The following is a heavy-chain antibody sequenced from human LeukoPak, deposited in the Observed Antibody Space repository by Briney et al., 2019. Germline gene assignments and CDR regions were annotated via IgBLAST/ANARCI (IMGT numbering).Heavy chain of an antibody. Sequence: PGGSLRLSCAASGFTFSSYAMSWVRQAPGKGLEWVSAISGSGGSTYYADSVKGRFTISRDNSKNTLYLQMNSLRAEDTAVYYCAKDYYDSSGYYRLYYYYYGMDVWGQGTTVTVSS. J-gene: IGHJ6*02. CDR1: GFTFSSYA. CDR3: AKDYYDSSGYYRLYYYYYGMDV. D-gene: IGHD3-22*01. CDR2: ISGSGGST. V-gene: IGHV3-23*01.